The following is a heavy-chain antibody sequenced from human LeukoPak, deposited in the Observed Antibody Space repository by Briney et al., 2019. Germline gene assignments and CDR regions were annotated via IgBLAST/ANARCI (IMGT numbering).Heavy chain of an antibody. CDR2: ISGSGGST. D-gene: IGHD3-10*01. J-gene: IGHJ5*02. CDR3: AKDEASYGSGMA. V-gene: IGHV3-23*01. Sequence: PGGSLRLSCTASGCTFSSYAMSWVRQAPGKERDGVAAISGSGGSTYYADSVKGRFTISRDNSKNPLYLHMNSLRAEDSDVYCCAKDEASYGSGMAWGQGTLVTVSS. CDR1: GCTFSSYA.